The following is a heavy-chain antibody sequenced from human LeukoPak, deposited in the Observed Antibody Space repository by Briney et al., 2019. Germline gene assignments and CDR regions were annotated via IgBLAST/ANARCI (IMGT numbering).Heavy chain of an antibody. V-gene: IGHV3-23*01. CDR2: IGGSDGST. CDR1: GFTFNNYY. Sequence: GGSLRLSCVASGFTFNNYYMTWVRQAPGKGLEWVSTIGGSDGSTYYADSVKGRFTISRDKAKNTQSLQMSSLRTEDTAIYYCVKDRYVARGDYLDFWGQGTLVTVSS. J-gene: IGHJ4*02. D-gene: IGHD3-10*01. CDR3: VKDRYVARGDYLDF.